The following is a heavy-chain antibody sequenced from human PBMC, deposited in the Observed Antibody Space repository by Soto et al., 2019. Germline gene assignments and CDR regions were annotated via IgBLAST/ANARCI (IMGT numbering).Heavy chain of an antibody. J-gene: IGHJ6*02. D-gene: IGHD3-3*01. Sequence: QVQLVQSGAEVKKPGASVKVSCKASGYTFTGYYMHLLRQAPGQGLEWLGWINPNSGDTNYAQSFRGRVTMTRDTSISTAYMELRRLISDDTALYYCARDVSRGDFYYYVMDVWGQGTTVTVSS. CDR3: ARDVSRGDFYYYVMDV. CDR1: GYTFTGYY. CDR2: INPNSGDT. V-gene: IGHV1-2*02.